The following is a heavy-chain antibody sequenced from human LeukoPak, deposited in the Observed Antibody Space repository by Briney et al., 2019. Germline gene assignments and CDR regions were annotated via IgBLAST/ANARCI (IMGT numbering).Heavy chain of an antibody. CDR2: MYHTGST. J-gene: IGHJ4*01. D-gene: IGHD3-16*01. CDR3: ARVARHDYTYYPGGTYFDY. CDR1: GYSMSSGYY. V-gene: IGHV4-38-2*02. Sequence: PSETLSLTCTVSGYSMSSGYYWGWIRPPPERGLEWIGSMYHTGSTYYNPSLKSRVAISVDTSKNQFYLKLSSVTAADTAVYYCARVARHDYTYYPGGTYFDYWGHGTLVTVSS.